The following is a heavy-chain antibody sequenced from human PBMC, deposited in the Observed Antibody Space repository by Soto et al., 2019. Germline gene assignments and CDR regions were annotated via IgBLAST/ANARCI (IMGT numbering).Heavy chain of an antibody. CDR3: TTPDYLWGNHRYRWAY. V-gene: IGHV3-15*01. J-gene: IGHJ4*02. CDR2: IKSETDGGTT. D-gene: IGHD3-16*02. Sequence: EVQLVESGGGVVKPGGSLRLSCAASGFPFNNAWMSWVRQAPGGGLEWVARIKSETDGGTTDYAAPVAGRFTISRDDSSNALDLQMNSLKAEDTAVYYCTTPDYLWGNHRYRWAYWGQGALVTVSS. CDR1: GFPFNNAW.